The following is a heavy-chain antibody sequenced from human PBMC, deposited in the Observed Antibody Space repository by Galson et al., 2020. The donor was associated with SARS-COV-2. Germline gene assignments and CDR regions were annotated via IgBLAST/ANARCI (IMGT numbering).Heavy chain of an antibody. CDR3: ARSYYDILTGYEDWFDS. CDR2: IDWDDDK. D-gene: IGHD3-9*01. V-gene: IGHV2-70*04. CDR1: GFSLSTSGMR. J-gene: IGHJ5*01. Sequence: SGPTLVKPTQTLTLTCTFSGFSLSTSGMRVSWIRQPPGKALEWLARIDWDDDKFYSTSLKTRLTISKDTSKNQVVLTMTNMYPVDTATYYCARSYYDILTGYEDWFDSWGQGTLVTVSS.